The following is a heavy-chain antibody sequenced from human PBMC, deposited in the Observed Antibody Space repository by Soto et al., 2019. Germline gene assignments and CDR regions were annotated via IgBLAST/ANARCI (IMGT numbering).Heavy chain of an antibody. CDR2: IIPIFGTA. CDR1: VGTFSSYA. D-gene: IGHD1-26*01. V-gene: IGHV1-69*01. J-gene: IGHJ4*02. CDR3: ARAHSVQWELPVDY. Sequence: QVQLVQSGAEVKKPGSSVKVSCKASVGTFSSYAISWVRQAPGQGLEWMGGIIPIFGTANYAQKFQGRVTITADESTSTAYMELSSLRSEDTAVYYCARAHSVQWELPVDYWGQGTLVTVSS.